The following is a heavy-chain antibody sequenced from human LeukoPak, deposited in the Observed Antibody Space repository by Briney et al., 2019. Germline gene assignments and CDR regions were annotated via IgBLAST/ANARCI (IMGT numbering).Heavy chain of an antibody. CDR2: INPNSGGT. J-gene: IGHJ4*02. Sequence: ASVKVSCKASGYTFTGYYIQWVRQAPGPGLEWMGWINPNSGGTNYAQKFQGRVTMTRETSISTAYMEVSRLRSDDTAVFYCARGHSSGWYKAHFDYWGQGTLVTVSS. V-gene: IGHV1-2*02. CDR3: ARGHSSGWYKAHFDY. D-gene: IGHD6-19*01. CDR1: GYTFTGYY.